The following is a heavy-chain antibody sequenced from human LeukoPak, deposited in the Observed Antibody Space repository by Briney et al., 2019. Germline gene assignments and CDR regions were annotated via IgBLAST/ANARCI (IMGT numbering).Heavy chain of an antibody. D-gene: IGHD3-16*01. CDR2: ISFDGGKV. V-gene: IGHV3-30*18. J-gene: IGHJ3*02. Sequence: PGRSLRLSCATSGFTFSNYGMHWVRQAPGKGLEWVAAISFDGGKVYYADSMEGRFTISRDKSKNTLYLQMNSLRPEDTAVYYRAKSAMNVYAVGPTNRAFDIWGQGTMVTVSS. CDR3: AKSAMNVYAVGPTNRAFDI. CDR1: GFTFSNYG.